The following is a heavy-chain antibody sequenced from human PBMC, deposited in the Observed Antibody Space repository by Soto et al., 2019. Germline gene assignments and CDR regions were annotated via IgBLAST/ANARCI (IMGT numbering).Heavy chain of an antibody. Sequence: SETLSLTCTVSGGSISSGDYYWSWIRQPPGKGLEWIGYIYYSGSTYYNPSLKSRVTISVDTSKNQFSLKLSSVTAADTAVYYCAREARNNYYDSSGYYAFDYWGQGTLVTVSS. D-gene: IGHD3-22*01. CDR1: GGSISSGDYY. CDR3: AREARNNYYDSSGYYAFDY. CDR2: IYYSGST. J-gene: IGHJ4*02. V-gene: IGHV4-30-4*01.